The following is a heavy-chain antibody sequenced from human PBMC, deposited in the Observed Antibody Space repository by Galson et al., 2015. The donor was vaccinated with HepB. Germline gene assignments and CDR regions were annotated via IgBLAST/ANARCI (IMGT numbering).Heavy chain of an antibody. D-gene: IGHD4-23*01. J-gene: IGHJ4*02. Sequence: SVKVSCKASGGTFSSYAISWVRQAPGQGLEWMGGIIPIFGTANYAQKFQGRVTITADKSTSTAYMELSSLRSEDTAVYYCARTYGGNQYYFDYWGQGTLVTVSS. V-gene: IGHV1-69*06. CDR3: ARTYGGNQYYFDY. CDR1: GGTFSSYA. CDR2: IIPIFGTA.